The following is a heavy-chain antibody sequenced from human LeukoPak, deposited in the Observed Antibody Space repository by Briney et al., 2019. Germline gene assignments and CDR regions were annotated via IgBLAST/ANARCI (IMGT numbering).Heavy chain of an antibody. CDR2: IYYSGST. D-gene: IGHD3-3*01. J-gene: IGHJ4*02. CDR3: ARGLSVLRFLEWFHSGGNFDY. Sequence: PSETLSLTCTVSGGSISSSSYYWGWIRQPPGKGLEWIGSIYYSGSTYYNPSLKSRVTISVDTSKNQFSLKLSSVTAADTAVYYCARGLSVLRFLEWFHSGGNFDYWGQGTLVTVSS. V-gene: IGHV4-39*07. CDR1: GGSISSSSYY.